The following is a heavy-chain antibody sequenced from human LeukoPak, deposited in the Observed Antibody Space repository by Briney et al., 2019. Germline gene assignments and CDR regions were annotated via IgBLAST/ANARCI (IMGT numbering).Heavy chain of an antibody. CDR3: ARSMVTTDRNFDH. V-gene: IGHV4-39*07. Sequence: PSQTLSLTCTVSGGSITSSPYHWAWIRQPPGRGPEWIGTVSHSGATQYNPSLTSRVTVSLDTSKNQFSLSLNSVTAADTAVFYCARSMVTTDRNFDHWGQGTLVTASS. D-gene: IGHD2-21*02. J-gene: IGHJ4*01. CDR1: GGSITSSPYH. CDR2: VSHSGAT.